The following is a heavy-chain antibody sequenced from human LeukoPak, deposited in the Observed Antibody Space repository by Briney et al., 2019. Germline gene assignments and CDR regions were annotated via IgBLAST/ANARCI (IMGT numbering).Heavy chain of an antibody. Sequence: PGGSLRLSCAASGFTFSSYWMSWVRQAPGKGLEWVANIKQDGSEIYYVDSVKGRFTISRDNAKNSLYLQMNSLRAEDTAVYYCARYGGYKLFDYWGQGTLVTVSS. CDR3: ARYGGYKLFDY. J-gene: IGHJ4*02. CDR1: GFTFSSYW. CDR2: IKQDGSEI. D-gene: IGHD5-12*01. V-gene: IGHV3-7*04.